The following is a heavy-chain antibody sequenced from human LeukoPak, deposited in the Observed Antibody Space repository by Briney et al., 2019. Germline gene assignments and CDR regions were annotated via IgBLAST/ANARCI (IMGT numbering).Heavy chain of an antibody. V-gene: IGHV4-59*12. CDR3: ARDSDDYGDYGYFQH. D-gene: IGHD4-17*01. J-gene: IGHJ1*01. CDR2: IYHSGST. Sequence: PSETLSLTCTVSGGSISSYYWSWIRQPPGKGLEWIGYIYHSGSTYYNPSLKSRVTISVDRSKNQFSLKLSSVTAADTAVYYCARDSDDYGDYGYFQHWGQGTLVTVSS. CDR1: GGSISSYY.